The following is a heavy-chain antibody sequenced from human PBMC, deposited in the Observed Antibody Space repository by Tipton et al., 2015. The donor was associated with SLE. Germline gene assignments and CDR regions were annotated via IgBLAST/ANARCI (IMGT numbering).Heavy chain of an antibody. J-gene: IGHJ4*02. Sequence: TLSLTCDVSGYSISSGFYWGWIRQPPGKGLEWIGNIYHSGSTYYNPSLKSRVTISVDTSKNQFPLKLSSVTAADTAVYYCAREADIVVVVAAHFDYWGQGTLVTVSS. CDR2: IYHSGST. V-gene: IGHV4-38-2*02. D-gene: IGHD2-15*01. CDR1: GYSISSGFY. CDR3: AREADIVVVVAAHFDY.